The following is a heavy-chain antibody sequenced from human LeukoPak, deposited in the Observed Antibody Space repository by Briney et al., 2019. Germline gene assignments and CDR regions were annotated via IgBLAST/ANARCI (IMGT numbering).Heavy chain of an antibody. D-gene: IGHD6-19*01. V-gene: IGHV3-30*02. Sequence: GGSLRLSCAASGFTFRTSGMHWVRQAPGKGLEWVAFIRYDGSKKYYADSVKGRFTISRDDSKNTLYLQMNSLRAEDTAVYYCLTRSLVAVSGNYYMDVWGKGTTVTVSS. CDR1: GFTFRTSG. CDR2: IRYDGSKK. CDR3: LTRSLVAVSGNYYMDV. J-gene: IGHJ6*03.